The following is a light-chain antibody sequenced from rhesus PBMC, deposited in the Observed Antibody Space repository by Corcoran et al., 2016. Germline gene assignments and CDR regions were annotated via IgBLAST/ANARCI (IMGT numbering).Light chain of an antibody. CDR1: QSVSSS. CDR3: QQYSNWPLT. V-gene: IGKV3-42*03. J-gene: IGKJ4*01. Sequence: EIVMTQSPATLSLSPGERATLSCRASQSVSSSLAWYQQKPGQAPRLLIYGASSRATGIPDRFSGRGSGTEFTLTISSLEPEDFAVYYCQQYSNWPLTFGGGTKVEIK. CDR2: GAS.